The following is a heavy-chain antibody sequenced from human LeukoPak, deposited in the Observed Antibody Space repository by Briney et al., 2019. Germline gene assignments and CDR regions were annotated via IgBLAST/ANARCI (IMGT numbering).Heavy chain of an antibody. Sequence: GGSLRLSCAASGFTFSSYGMHWVRQAPGKGLEWVAVIWYDGSNKYYADSVKGRFTISRDNSKNTLYLQMNSLRAEDTAVYYCARDSGSGWHHDYWGQGTLVTVSS. J-gene: IGHJ4*02. CDR1: GFTFSSYG. V-gene: IGHV3-33*01. CDR2: IWYDGSNK. D-gene: IGHD6-19*01. CDR3: ARDSGSGWHHDY.